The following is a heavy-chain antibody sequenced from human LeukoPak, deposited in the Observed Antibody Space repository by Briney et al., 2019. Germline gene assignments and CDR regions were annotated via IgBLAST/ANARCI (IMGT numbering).Heavy chain of an antibody. D-gene: IGHD2-2*01. CDR1: GFTFSSYW. CDR2: IKQDGSEK. CDR3: ASIVVAPSALYYFDY. V-gene: IGHV3-7*01. J-gene: IGHJ4*02. Sequence: PGGSLRLSCAASGFTFSSYWMSWVRQAPGKGLEWVADIKQDGSEKYYVDSVKGRFTISRDNAKNSLYLQMNSLRAEDTAVYYCASIVVAPSALYYFDYWGQGTLVTVSS.